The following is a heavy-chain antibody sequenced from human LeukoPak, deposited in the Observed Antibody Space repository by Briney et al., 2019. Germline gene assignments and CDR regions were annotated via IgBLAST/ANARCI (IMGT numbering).Heavy chain of an antibody. CDR2: ISSSSSTI. CDR3: ARQDIVVVVAALHDAFDI. D-gene: IGHD2-15*01. Sequence: PGGPLRLSCAASGFTFSSYSMSWVRQAPGKGLEWVSYISSSSSTIYYADSVKGRFTISRDNAKNSLYLQMNSLRAEDTAVYYCARQDIVVVVAALHDAFDIWGQGTMVTVSS. V-gene: IGHV3-48*04. J-gene: IGHJ3*02. CDR1: GFTFSSYS.